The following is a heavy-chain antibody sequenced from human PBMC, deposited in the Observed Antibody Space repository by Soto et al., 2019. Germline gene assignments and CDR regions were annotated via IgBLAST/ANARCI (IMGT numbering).Heavy chain of an antibody. Sequence: QVQLVQSGAEVKKPGASVNVSCKASGYTFTTYGISWVRQAPGQGLEWMGWISAYNGNTNYAQKIQGRVTMTTDTSTSTAYMELRRLRSDDTAVYYCARQQWFYYYCGMDVWGQGTTVTVSS. CDR1: GYTFTTYG. V-gene: IGHV1-18*01. J-gene: IGHJ6*02. D-gene: IGHD6-19*01. CDR3: ARQQWFYYYCGMDV. CDR2: ISAYNGNT.